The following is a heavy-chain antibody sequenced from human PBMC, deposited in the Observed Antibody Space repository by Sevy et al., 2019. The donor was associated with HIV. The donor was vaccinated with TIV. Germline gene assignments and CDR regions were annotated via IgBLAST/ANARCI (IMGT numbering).Heavy chain of an antibody. D-gene: IGHD2-15*01. CDR3: ARKYCSGGSCYSRYYYGMDV. Sequence: GESLKISCKGSGYSFTSYWISWVRQMPGKGLEWMGRIDPSDSYTNYSPAFQGHVTISADKSISTAYLKWSSLKASDTAMYYCARKYCSGGSCYSRYYYGMDVWGQGTTVTVSS. CDR1: GYSFTSYW. J-gene: IGHJ6*02. V-gene: IGHV5-10-1*01. CDR2: IDPSDSYT.